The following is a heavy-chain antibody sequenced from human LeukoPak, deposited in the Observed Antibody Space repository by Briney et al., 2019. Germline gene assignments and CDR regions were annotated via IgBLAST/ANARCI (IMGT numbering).Heavy chain of an antibody. V-gene: IGHV3-33*01. J-gene: IGHJ4*02. Sequence: GRSLILSCAASGFTFSNYGIHWVRQAPGKGLEWVAVINYDGSNKYYADSVKGRFTISRDNSKNTLYLQMNSLRVEDTAVYYCARALTTGGRTDYWGQGTLVTVSS. D-gene: IGHD4-17*01. CDR3: ARALTTGGRTDY. CDR1: GFTFSNYG. CDR2: INYDGSNK.